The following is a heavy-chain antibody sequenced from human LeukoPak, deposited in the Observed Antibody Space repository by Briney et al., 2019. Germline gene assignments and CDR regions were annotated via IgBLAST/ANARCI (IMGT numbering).Heavy chain of an antibody. Sequence: GGSLRLSCAASGXTFNYYAVHWVRQAPGKGLEYVSGISSNGVTTDYANSVKGRFTISRDNSKSTLYLQMGSLRPEDMAVYYCARGGTMVRFNSLDYWGQGTLVTVSS. CDR1: GXTFNYYA. CDR2: ISSNGVTT. J-gene: IGHJ4*02. D-gene: IGHD3-10*01. V-gene: IGHV3-64*01. CDR3: ARGGTMVRFNSLDY.